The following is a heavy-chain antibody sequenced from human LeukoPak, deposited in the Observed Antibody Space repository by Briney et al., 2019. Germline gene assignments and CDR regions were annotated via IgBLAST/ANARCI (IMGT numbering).Heavy chain of an antibody. J-gene: IGHJ4*02. CDR3: IRSVRNGHFDY. D-gene: IGHD2-8*01. V-gene: IGHV1-46*03. CDR2: INPSGGST. Sequence: ASVKVSCKASGYTFTSYYMHWVRQAPGQGLEWMGIINPSGGSTSYAQKFQGRVTMTRSTSISTAYMELSTLRFEDTAVYYCIRSVRNGHFDYWGQGTLVTVSS. CDR1: GYTFTSYY.